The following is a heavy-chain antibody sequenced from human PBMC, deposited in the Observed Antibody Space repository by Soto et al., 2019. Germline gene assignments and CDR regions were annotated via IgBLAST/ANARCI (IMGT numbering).Heavy chain of an antibody. CDR1: GYTFTSYA. V-gene: IGHV1-3*01. D-gene: IGHD3-10*01. CDR3: ARDAVLLWFGEKYSDAFDI. Sequence: ASVKVSCKASGYTFTSYAMHWGRQAPGQRLEWMRWINAGNGNAKYSQKFQGRVTITRDTSASTAYMELSSLRSEDTAVYYCARDAVLLWFGEKYSDAFDIWGQGTMVTVSS. J-gene: IGHJ3*02. CDR2: INAGNGNA.